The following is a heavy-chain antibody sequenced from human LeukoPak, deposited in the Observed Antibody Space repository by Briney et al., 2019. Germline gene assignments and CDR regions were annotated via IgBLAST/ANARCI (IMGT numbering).Heavy chain of an antibody. CDR2: ISYDGSNK. Sequence: GGSLRLSCAASGFTFSSYPMHWVRQAPGEGLEWVAFISYDGSNKYYIDSVKGRFTISRDNSKNTLYLQMNSLRAEDTAVYYCAKDPPIPHLTIFGPDGDYWGQGTLVTVSS. D-gene: IGHD3-3*01. CDR3: AKDPPIPHLTIFGPDGDY. CDR1: GFTFSSYP. J-gene: IGHJ4*02. V-gene: IGHV3-30-3*01.